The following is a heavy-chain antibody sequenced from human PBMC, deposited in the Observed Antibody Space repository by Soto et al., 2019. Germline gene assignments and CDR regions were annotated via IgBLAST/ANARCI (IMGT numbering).Heavy chain of an antibody. J-gene: IGHJ3*02. CDR2: IHYSGST. Sequence: SETLSLTCTVSGGSISSSSYYWGWIRQPPGKGLEWIGSIHYSGSTYYNPSLKSRVTISVDTSKNQFSLKLSSVTAADTAVYYCARPITGTTDAFDIWGQGTMVT. V-gene: IGHV4-39*01. CDR1: GGSISSSSYY. CDR3: ARPITGTTDAFDI. D-gene: IGHD1-7*01.